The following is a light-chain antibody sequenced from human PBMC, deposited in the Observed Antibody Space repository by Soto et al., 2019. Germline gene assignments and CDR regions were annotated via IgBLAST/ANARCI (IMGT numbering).Light chain of an antibody. CDR3: AAGDDSLGGYV. J-gene: IGLJ1*01. V-gene: IGLV1-44*01. Sequence: QSVLTQPPSASGTPGQRVTISCSGSTSNIGSNTVNWYQQLPGTAPKLLIYSNNQRPSGVPDRFSGSKSGTSASLAISGLRSEDGADYYCAAGDDSLGGYVFGTGTKVPVL. CDR1: TSNIGSNT. CDR2: SNN.